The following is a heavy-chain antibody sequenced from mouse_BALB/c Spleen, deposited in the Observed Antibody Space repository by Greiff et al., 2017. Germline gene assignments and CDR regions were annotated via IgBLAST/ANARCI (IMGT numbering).Heavy chain of an antibody. Sequence: EVKLQESGGGLVQPGGSLKLSCAASGFTFSSYTMSWVRQTPEKRLEWVAYISNGGGSTYYPDTVKGRFTISRDNAKNTLYLQMSSLKSEDTAMYYCARHEGAKEAWFAYWGQGTLVTVSA. CDR3: ARHEGAKEAWFAY. J-gene: IGHJ3*01. CDR1: GFTFSSYT. CDR2: ISNGGGST. V-gene: IGHV5-12-2*01.